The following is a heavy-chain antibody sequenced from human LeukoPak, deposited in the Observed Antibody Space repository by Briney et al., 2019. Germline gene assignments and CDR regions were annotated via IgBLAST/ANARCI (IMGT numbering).Heavy chain of an antibody. Sequence: GGSLRLSCAASGFTFSSFSMSWVRQAPGKGLEWVSSISTSSIYIYYADSVKGRFTISRDKAKNSLYLQMNSLRAEDTAVYYCARDIGLGAVAYWGQGTLVTVSS. V-gene: IGHV3-21*01. CDR1: GFTFSSFS. CDR2: ISTSSIYI. D-gene: IGHD6-13*01. J-gene: IGHJ4*02. CDR3: ARDIGLGAVAY.